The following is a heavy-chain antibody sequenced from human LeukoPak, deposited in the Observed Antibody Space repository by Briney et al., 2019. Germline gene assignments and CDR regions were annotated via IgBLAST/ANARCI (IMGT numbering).Heavy chain of an antibody. CDR2: ISAYNGNT. V-gene: IGHV1-18*01. D-gene: IGHD2-2*01. CDR1: GYTFTSYD. CDR3: ARAPQYCSSTSCYFYYYYYMDV. J-gene: IGHJ6*03. Sequence: ASVKVSCKASGYTFTSYDINWVRQAPGQGLEWMGWISAYNGNTNYAQKLQGRVTMTTDTSTSTAYMELRSLRSDDTAVYYCARAPQYCSSTSCYFYYYYYMDVWGKGTTVTVSS.